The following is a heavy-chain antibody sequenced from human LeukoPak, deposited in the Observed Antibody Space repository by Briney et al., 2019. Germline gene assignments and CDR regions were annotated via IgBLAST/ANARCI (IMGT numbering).Heavy chain of an antibody. CDR3: ARRAGGYSHPYDY. D-gene: IGHD4-23*01. CDR1: GFTVRGNY. V-gene: IGHV3-53*01. Sequence: GGSPRLSCAVSGFTVRGNYMSWVRPAPGEGGEWVSLFYSGGTTYYADSVKGRFAISRDNSKNTLYLQMNSLRAEDTAVYYCARRAGGYSHPYDYWGQGILVTVSS. CDR2: FYSGGTT. J-gene: IGHJ4*02.